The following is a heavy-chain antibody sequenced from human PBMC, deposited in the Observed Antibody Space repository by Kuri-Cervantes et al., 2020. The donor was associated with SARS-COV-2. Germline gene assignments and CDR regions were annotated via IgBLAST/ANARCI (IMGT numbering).Heavy chain of an antibody. V-gene: IGHV3-21*01. CDR1: GSSLSRYT. CDR3: ARGVRGRGKYYYGSGSFPHPPYYMDV. J-gene: IGHJ6*03. Sequence: LSLTCAASGSSLSRYTMNWVRQAPGKALEWVSSISGSGSYIYYADSVKGRFTISKESGENSLYLHMNSLRGDDTAVYYCARGVRGRGKYYYGSGSFPHPPYYMDVWGKGTTVTVSS. D-gene: IGHD3-10*01. CDR2: ISGSGSYI.